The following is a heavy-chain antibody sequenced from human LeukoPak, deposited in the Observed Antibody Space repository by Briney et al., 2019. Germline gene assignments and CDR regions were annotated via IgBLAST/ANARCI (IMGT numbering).Heavy chain of an antibody. V-gene: IGHV4-38-2*02. CDR3: ARRASIAVAGTLFDP. Sequence: PSETLSLTCTVSGYSISSGYYWGWIRQPPGKGLEWIGSIYHSGSTYYNPSLKSRVTISVDTSKNQFSLKLSSVTAADTAVYYCARRASIAVAGTLFDPWGQGTLVTVSS. CDR1: GYSISSGYY. CDR2: IYHSGST. D-gene: IGHD6-19*01. J-gene: IGHJ5*02.